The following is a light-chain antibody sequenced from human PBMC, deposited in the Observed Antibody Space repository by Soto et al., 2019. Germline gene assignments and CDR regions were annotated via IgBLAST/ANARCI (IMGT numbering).Light chain of an antibody. CDR2: AAS. CDR3: QQSYSAPPT. J-gene: IGKJ4*01. Sequence: DIQMTQSPSSLSASVGDRVTITCRASQSISNYLNWCQQKPGKAPKLLIYAASSLQSGVPSRFSGSGSGTDFTLTISSLQPEDFATYYCQQSYSAPPTFGGGTKVDIK. V-gene: IGKV1-39*01. CDR1: QSISNY.